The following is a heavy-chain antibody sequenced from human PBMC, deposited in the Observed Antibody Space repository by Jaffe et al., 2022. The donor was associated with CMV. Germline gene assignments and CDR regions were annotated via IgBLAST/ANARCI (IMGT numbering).Heavy chain of an antibody. CDR1: GGSISSSSYY. V-gene: IGHV4-39*01. D-gene: IGHD3-10*01. J-gene: IGHJ4*02. Sequence: QLQLQESGPGLVKPSETLSLTCTVSGGSISSSSYYWGWIRQPPGKGLEWIGSIYYSGSTYYNPSLKSRVTISVDTSKNQFSLKLSSVTAADTAVYYCARHERTRITWFGDILGFDYWGQGTLVTVSS. CDR3: ARHERTRITWFGDILGFDY. CDR2: IYYSGST.